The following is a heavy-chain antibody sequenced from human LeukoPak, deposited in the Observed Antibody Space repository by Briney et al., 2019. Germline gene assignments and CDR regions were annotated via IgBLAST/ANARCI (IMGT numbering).Heavy chain of an antibody. CDR2: ISSSSSYI. V-gene: IGHV3-21*01. CDR1: GFTFSSYS. J-gene: IGHJ6*03. D-gene: IGHD2-2*01. CDR3: ARDLEYQLPQARYYYYYYMDV. Sequence: SXRLSCAASGFTFSSYSMNWVRQAPGKGLEWVSSISSSSSYIYYADSVKGRFTISRDNAKNSLYLQMNSLSAEDTAVYYCARDLEYQLPQARYYYYYYMDVWGKGTTVTVSS.